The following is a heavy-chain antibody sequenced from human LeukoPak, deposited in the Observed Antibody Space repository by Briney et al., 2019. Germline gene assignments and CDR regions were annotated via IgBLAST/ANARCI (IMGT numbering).Heavy chain of an antibody. CDR1: GFTFSSYG. V-gene: IGHV3-33*01. D-gene: IGHD3-10*01. J-gene: IGHJ6*02. CDR3: ARDYYGSGSYNTYYYYYGMDV. Sequence: GGSLRPSCAASGFTFSSYGMHWVRQAPGKGLEWVAVIWYDGSNKYYADSVKGRFTISRDNSKNTLYLQMNSLRAEDTAVYYCARDYYGSGSYNTYYYYYGMDVWGQGTTVTVSS. CDR2: IWYDGSNK.